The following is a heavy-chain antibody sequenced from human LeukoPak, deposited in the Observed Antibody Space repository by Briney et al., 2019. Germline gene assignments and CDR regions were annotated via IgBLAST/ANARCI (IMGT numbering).Heavy chain of an antibody. D-gene: IGHD6-6*01. CDR1: GYTFTSYD. V-gene: IGHV1-8*03. J-gene: IGHJ4*02. CDR2: MNPNSGNT. Sequence: ASVKVSCKASGYTFTSYDINWVRQATGQGLEWMGWMNPNSGNTGYAQKFQGRVTITRNTSISTAYMELSSLRSEDTAVYYCATLYSSSSGAIDYWGQGTLVTVSS. CDR3: ATLYSSSSGAIDY.